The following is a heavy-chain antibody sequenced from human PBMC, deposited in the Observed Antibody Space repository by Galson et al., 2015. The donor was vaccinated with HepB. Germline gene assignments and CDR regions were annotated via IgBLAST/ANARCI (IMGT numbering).Heavy chain of an antibody. J-gene: IGHJ1*01. CDR3: AQDKASMSVGATNFQH. D-gene: IGHD1-26*01. CDR2: IGWNSGSI. Sequence: SLRLSCAAYGFIFKDYAMHWVRPAPGQGLEWVSRIGWNSGSIGYADSVKGRFTISRDNAKNSLYLQMNSLRAEDTAFYYCAQDKASMSVGATNFQHWGQGTLVTVSS. V-gene: IGHV3-9*01. CDR1: GFIFKDYA.